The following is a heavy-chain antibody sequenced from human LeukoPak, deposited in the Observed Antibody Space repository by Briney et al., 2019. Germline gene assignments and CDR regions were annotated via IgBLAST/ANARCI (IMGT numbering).Heavy chain of an antibody. V-gene: IGHV4-59*01. CDR1: GGSISSYY. CDR3: ARYTSMVAFHAHGFDI. J-gene: IGHJ3*02. D-gene: IGHD5-18*01. Sequence: ASETLSLTCTVSGGSISSYYWSWIRQPAGKGLEWIGYVYYSGSTNYNPSLKSRVTMSIDTSKNQFSLKLRSVTAADTAVYYCARYTSMVAFHAHGFDIWGKGTMVTVS. CDR2: VYYSGST.